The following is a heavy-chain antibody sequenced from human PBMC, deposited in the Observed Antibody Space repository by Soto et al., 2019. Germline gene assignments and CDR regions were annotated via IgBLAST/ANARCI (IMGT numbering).Heavy chain of an antibody. J-gene: IGHJ6*02. Sequence: PVGSLKISCNGSGYSFTSYWIGWVCQMPWKGLEWMGIIYPGDSDTRYSPSFQGQVTISADKSISTAYLQWSSLKASDTAMYYCARHSRLGYCSGGSCRTYYYYGMDVWGQGTTVTVSS. CDR1: GYSFTSYW. CDR2: IYPGDSDT. V-gene: IGHV5-51*01. CDR3: ARHSRLGYCSGGSCRTYYYYGMDV. D-gene: IGHD2-15*01.